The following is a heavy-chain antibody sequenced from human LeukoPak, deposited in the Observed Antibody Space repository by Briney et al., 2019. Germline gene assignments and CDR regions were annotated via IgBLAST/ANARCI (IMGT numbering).Heavy chain of an antibody. CDR3: ARGGYCSGTSRYLDRFDP. J-gene: IGHJ5*02. Sequence: ASVKVSCKASGGTFSSYAISWVRQAPGQGLEWMGGIIPIFGTANYAQKFQGRVTITADESTSTAYMELSSLRSEDTAVYYCARGGYCSGTSRYLDRFDPWGQGTLVTVSS. CDR2: IIPIFGTA. D-gene: IGHD2-2*01. CDR1: GGTFSSYA. V-gene: IGHV1-69*13.